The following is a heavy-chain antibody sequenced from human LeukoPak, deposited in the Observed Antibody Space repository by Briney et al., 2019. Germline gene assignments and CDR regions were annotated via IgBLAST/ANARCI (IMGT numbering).Heavy chain of an antibody. Sequence: GGSLRLSCAASGFTFSSYAMHWVRQAPGKGLEWVAVISYDGSNKYYADSVKGRFTISRDNSKNMLYLQMNSLRAEDTAVYYCARLRGLDYWGQGTLVTVSS. CDR1: GFTFSSYA. D-gene: IGHD3-10*01. CDR3: ARLRGLDY. V-gene: IGHV3-30*04. CDR2: ISYDGSNK. J-gene: IGHJ4*02.